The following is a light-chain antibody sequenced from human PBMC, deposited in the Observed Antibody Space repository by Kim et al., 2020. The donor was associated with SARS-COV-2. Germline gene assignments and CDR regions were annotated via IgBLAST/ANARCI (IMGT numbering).Light chain of an antibody. J-gene: IGLJ2*01. CDR3: QAWDSSVV. CDR1: KLGDKY. V-gene: IGLV3-1*01. CDR2: QDS. Sequence: VSVSQGQTASITCSGDKLGDKYAYWYQQKPGQSPVLVIYQDSKRPSGIPERFSGFNSGNTATLTISGTQAMDEADYYCQAWDSSVVFGGGTQLTVL.